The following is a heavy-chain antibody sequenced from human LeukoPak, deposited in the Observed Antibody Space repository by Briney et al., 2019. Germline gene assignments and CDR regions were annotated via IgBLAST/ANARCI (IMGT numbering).Heavy chain of an antibody. D-gene: IGHD5-18*01. CDR2: IKQDGSEK. CDR3: ARARGYSYGENDVFDI. J-gene: IGHJ3*02. CDR1: GFTFSSYW. Sequence: GGTLRLSCAASGFTFSSYWMSWVRQAPGKGLEWVANIKQDGSEKYYVDSVKGRFTISRDNAKNSLYLQMNSLRAEDTAVYYCARARGYSYGENDVFDIWGQGTMVTVSS. V-gene: IGHV3-7*01.